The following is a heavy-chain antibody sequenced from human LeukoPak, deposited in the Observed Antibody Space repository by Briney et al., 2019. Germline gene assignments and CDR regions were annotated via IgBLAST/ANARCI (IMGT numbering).Heavy chain of an antibody. V-gene: IGHV4-34*01. CDR3: ARVGYYDSSGYRDY. Sequence: SETLSLTCAVYGGSFSDYYWSWIRQPPGKGLEWIGEINHSGSTNYNPSLKSRVTISVDTSKNQLSLKLSSVTAADTAVYYCARVGYYDSSGYRDYWGQGTLVTVSS. CDR2: INHSGST. D-gene: IGHD3-22*01. CDR1: GGSFSDYY. J-gene: IGHJ4*02.